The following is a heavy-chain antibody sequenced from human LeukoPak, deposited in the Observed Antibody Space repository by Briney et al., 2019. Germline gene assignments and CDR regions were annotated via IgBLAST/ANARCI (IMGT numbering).Heavy chain of an antibody. CDR3: ARGGYLYYFDY. Sequence: SETLSLTCTVSGGSISSYYWSWIRQPPGKGLEWIGYIYYSGSTNYNPSLKSRVTILVDTSKNQFSLKLSSVTAADTAVYYCARGGYLYYFDYWGQGTLVTVSS. D-gene: IGHD3-22*01. CDR2: IYYSGST. CDR1: GGSISSYY. V-gene: IGHV4-59*08. J-gene: IGHJ4*02.